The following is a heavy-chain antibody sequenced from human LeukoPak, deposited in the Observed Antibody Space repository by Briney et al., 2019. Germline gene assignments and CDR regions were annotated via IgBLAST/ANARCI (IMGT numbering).Heavy chain of an antibody. V-gene: IGHV1-18*01. CDR2: ISAYNGKT. J-gene: IGHJ4*02. CDR3: ARMRALLSEEAY. D-gene: IGHD1-26*01. Sequence: ASVKVSCKSSGYTFTSYGISWVRQAPGQGLEWMGWISAYNGKTNYAQKLQGRVTMTTATSTSTAYMELRSLRSDDTAVYYCARMRALLSEEAYWGQGTLVTVSS. CDR1: GYTFTSYG.